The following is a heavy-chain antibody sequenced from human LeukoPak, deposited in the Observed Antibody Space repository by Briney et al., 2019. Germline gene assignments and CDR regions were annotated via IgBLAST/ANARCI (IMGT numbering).Heavy chain of an antibody. CDR3: VRDSQKVGAVFPSFDF. Sequence: GGSLRLSCAASGFTFSTYGMNWVRQAPGKGLEWVSYISSSGSIIYYSDSVKGRFTISRDNAQNSLDLQMNSLRAEDTAFYYCVRDSQKVGAVFPSFDFWGQGTLVTVSS. V-gene: IGHV3-48*01. D-gene: IGHD4/OR15-4a*01. CDR2: ISSSGSII. CDR1: GFTFSTYG. J-gene: IGHJ4*02.